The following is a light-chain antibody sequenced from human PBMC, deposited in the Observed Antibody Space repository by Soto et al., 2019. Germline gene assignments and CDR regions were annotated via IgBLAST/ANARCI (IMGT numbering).Light chain of an antibody. V-gene: IGLV2-14*01. Sequence: QSALTQPASVSGSPGQSITISCTGTSSDVGAYNYVSWYQQHPGKAPKLMIYEASNRPSGVSHRFSGSKSGNTASLTISGLQDEDEADYYCTSYSSSTFGVFGNGTKVTV. CDR1: SSDVGAYNY. CDR3: TSYSSSTFGV. J-gene: IGLJ1*01. CDR2: EAS.